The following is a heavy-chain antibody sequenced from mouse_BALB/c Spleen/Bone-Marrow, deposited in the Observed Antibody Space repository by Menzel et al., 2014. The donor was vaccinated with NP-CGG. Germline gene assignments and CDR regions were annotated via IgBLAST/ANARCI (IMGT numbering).Heavy chain of an antibody. Sequence: VKLQESGAELVRPGSSVKTSCKASGYPFSSYWMNWVKQRPGQGLEWIGQIYPGDGETNYNGKFKGNATLTADKSSSTAYMQLISLTSEDSAVYFCARKYGDYWGQGTTLTVSS. J-gene: IGHJ2*01. D-gene: IGHD2-10*02. CDR2: IYPGDGET. CDR1: GYPFSSYW. V-gene: IGHV1-80*01. CDR3: ARKYGDY.